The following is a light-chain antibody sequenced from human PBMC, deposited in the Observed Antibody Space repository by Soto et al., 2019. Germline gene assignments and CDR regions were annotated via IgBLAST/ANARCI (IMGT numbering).Light chain of an antibody. CDR3: QQYGSATPLS. Sequence: EIVLTQSPCTLSLPQGERATLSCKASESVTSSYLAWYQQKPGQAPRLLIYGASSRATGIPDRFSGSGSGTDFTLTIGRREPEDFAVYYCQQYGSATPLSFGGGTKVDIK. J-gene: IGKJ4*01. CDR2: GAS. CDR1: ESVTSSY. V-gene: IGKV3-20*01.